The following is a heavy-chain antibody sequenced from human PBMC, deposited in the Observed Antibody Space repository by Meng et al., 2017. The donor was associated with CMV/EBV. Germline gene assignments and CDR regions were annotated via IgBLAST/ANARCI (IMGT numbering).Heavy chain of an antibody. V-gene: IGHV1-18*01. Sequence: ASVQVSCKASGYTFTSYGISWVRRAPGQGLQWMGWISAYNCNTNYAQKLQGRVTMTTDTSTSTAYMELRNLRSDYTAVYYCASDVLGYCSSTSCYKVNFWGQGTLVTVSS. CDR3: ASDVLGYCSSTSCYKVNF. CDR1: GYTFTSYG. J-gene: IGHJ4*02. CDR2: ISAYNCNT. D-gene: IGHD2-2*02.